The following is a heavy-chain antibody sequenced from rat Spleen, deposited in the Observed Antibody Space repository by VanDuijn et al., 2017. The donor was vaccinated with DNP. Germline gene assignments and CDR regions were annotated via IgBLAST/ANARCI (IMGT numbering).Heavy chain of an antibody. D-gene: IGHD1-9*01. CDR2: ISYSGSS. J-gene: IGHJ2*01. CDR3: ARWGSYGYNGGFDY. V-gene: IGHV3-1*01. CDR1: GYSISSNY. Sequence: EVQLQESGPGLVKPSQSLSLTCSVTGYSISSNYWGWIRKFPGNKMEWIGHISYSGSSGYNPSLKSRISITRDTSKNQFFLQLNSVTTEDTATYYCARWGSYGYNGGFDYWGQGVMVTVSS.